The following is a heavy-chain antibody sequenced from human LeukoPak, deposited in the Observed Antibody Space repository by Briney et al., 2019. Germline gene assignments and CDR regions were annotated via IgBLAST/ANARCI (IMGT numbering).Heavy chain of an antibody. CDR2: ISSSTSTI. CDR3: ARDYYGDYYFDY. Sequence: GGSLRLSCAASGFTFSSYTMNWVRQAPGKRLEWVSSISSSTSTIHYADSVKGRFTIFRDNTKNSLYLQMNSLRAEDTAVYFCARDYYGDYYFDYWGQGTLVTVSS. D-gene: IGHD4-17*01. CDR1: GFTFSSYT. J-gene: IGHJ4*02. V-gene: IGHV3-48*01.